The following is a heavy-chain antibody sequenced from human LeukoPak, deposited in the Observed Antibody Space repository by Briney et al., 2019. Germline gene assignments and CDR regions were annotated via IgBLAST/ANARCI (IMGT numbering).Heavy chain of an antibody. D-gene: IGHD6-6*01. CDR3: AKQLVPDY. Sequence: GGSLRLSCAASEFSFNSYWMHWVRQAPGKGLVRVSRINGDGSTTNYAGSVKGRFTISRDNAKNTLYLQMNSLRAEDTAVYYCAKQLVPDYWGQGTLVTVSS. CDR1: EFSFNSYW. CDR2: INGDGSTT. J-gene: IGHJ4*02. V-gene: IGHV3-74*01.